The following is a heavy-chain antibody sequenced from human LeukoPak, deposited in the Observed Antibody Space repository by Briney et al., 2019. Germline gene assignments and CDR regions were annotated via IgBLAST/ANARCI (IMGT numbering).Heavy chain of an antibody. Sequence: SVKVSCKASGSTFSSYAISWVRQAPGQGLEWMGGIIPIFGTANYAQKFQGRVTITADESTSTAYMELSSLRSEDTAVYYCARGPPELAVDYYYYGMDVWGQGTTVTVSS. CDR3: ARGPPELAVDYYYYGMDV. J-gene: IGHJ6*02. CDR1: GSTFSSYA. CDR2: IIPIFGTA. V-gene: IGHV1-69*01. D-gene: IGHD6-19*01.